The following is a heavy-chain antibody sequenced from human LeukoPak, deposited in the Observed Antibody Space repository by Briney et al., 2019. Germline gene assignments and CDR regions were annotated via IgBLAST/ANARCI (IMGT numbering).Heavy chain of an antibody. CDR2: IIPIFGTA. CDR1: GGTFSSYA. CDR3: ARGTALSRHVTVVTRFDY. V-gene: IGHV1-69*13. J-gene: IGHJ4*02. D-gene: IGHD4-23*01. Sequence: SVKVSCKASGGTFSSYAISWVRQAPGQGLEWMGGIIPIFGTANYAQKFQGRVTITADESTSTAYMELSSLRSEDTAVCYCARGTALSRHVTVVTRFDYWGQGTLVTVSS.